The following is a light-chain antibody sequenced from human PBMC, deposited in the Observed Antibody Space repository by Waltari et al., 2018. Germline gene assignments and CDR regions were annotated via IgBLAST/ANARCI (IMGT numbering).Light chain of an antibody. V-gene: IGKV3-20*01. J-gene: IGKJ1*01. CDR2: GAS. CDR1: QSVSRA. CDR3: QHYVRLPAT. Sequence: IVLTQSPGSLSSSPGERVTLSCRASQSVSRALAWYQQKPGQAPRLLIFGASNRATGIPDRFSGSGSGTDFSLTISRLEPEDFAVYYCQHYVRLPATFGRGTKVEIK.